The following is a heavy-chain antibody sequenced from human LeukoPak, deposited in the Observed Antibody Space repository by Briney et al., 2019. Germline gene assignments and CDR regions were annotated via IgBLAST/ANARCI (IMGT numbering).Heavy chain of an antibody. Sequence: GSLKLLFSAFGIHFNTHRMPRVRQAPGKGLEWVAIVSYDGSKKYYADSVKGRFTISRDNSKKKLYLQMNSLRAEDTAVYYCATSPMVRGAPYYFDYWGQGNLVTVSS. CDR1: GIHFNTHR. CDR3: ATSPMVRGAPYYFDY. CDR2: VSYDGSKK. V-gene: IGHV3-30*03. D-gene: IGHD3-10*01. J-gene: IGHJ4*02.